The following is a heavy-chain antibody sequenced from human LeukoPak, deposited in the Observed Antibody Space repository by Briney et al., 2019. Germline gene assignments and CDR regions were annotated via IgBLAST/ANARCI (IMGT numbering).Heavy chain of an antibody. Sequence: SETLSLTCTVSGGSISSYYWSWIRQPPGKGLEWIGYIYYSGSTNYNPSLKSRVTISVDTSKNQFSLKLSSVTAADTAVYYCARMYYYDSSGYYPLPRFDYWGQGTLVTVSS. CDR2: IYYSGST. V-gene: IGHV4-59*08. J-gene: IGHJ4*02. CDR1: GGSISSYY. D-gene: IGHD3-22*01. CDR3: ARMYYYDSSGYYPLPRFDY.